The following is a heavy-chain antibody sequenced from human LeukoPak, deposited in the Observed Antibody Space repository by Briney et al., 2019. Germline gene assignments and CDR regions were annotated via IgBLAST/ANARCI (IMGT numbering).Heavy chain of an antibody. V-gene: IGHV3-48*01. Sequence: GGSLRLSCAASGFTFSSYSMNWVRQAPGKGLEWVSYISSSSSTIYYADSVKGRFTISRDNAKNSLYLQMNSLRAEDTAVYYCARGGTYYDFWSGYPSMWYWGQGTLVTVSS. CDR1: GFTFSSYS. CDR3: ARGGTYYDFWSGYPSMWY. CDR2: ISSSSSTI. J-gene: IGHJ4*02. D-gene: IGHD3-3*01.